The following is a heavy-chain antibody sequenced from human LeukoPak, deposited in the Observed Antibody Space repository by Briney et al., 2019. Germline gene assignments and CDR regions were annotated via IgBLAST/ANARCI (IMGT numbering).Heavy chain of an antibody. D-gene: IGHD2-21*02. CDR2: FSGGDSST. CDR3: AKHRGSYGDFIFLDF. CDR1: RFTFSNYG. Sequence: GGSLRLSCAASRFTFSNYGVNWVRRAPGKGLEWVSVFSGGDSSTYYAHSVKGRFTISRDNSKNTLYLQMNSLRVEDTAVYYCAKHRGSYGDFIFLDFWGQGTPVTVSS. J-gene: IGHJ4*02. V-gene: IGHV3-23*01.